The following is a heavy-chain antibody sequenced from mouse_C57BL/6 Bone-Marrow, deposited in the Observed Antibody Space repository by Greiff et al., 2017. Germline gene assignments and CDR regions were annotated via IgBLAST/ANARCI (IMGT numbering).Heavy chain of an antibody. CDR3: ARHDLGWIAY. CDR1: GFTFSSYG. V-gene: IGHV5-6*01. D-gene: IGHD4-1*01. Sequence: EVKLVESGGDLVKPGGSLKLSCAASGFTFSSYGMSWVRQTPDKRLEWVATISSGGSYTYYPESVKGRFTISRDNAKNTLYLQMSSLQSEDTAMYYCARHDLGWIAYGGQGTLVTVSA. CDR2: ISSGGSYT. J-gene: IGHJ3*01.